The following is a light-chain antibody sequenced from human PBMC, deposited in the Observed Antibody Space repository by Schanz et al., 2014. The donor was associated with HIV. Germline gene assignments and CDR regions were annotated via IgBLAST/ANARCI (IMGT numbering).Light chain of an antibody. CDR1: SGSVSSSHY. Sequence: QAVVTQEASLSVSPGGTVTLTCGLTSGSVSSSHYPSWYQQTPGQTPRTLIYNTNVRSSGVPGRFSGSKSGNTASLTISGLQAEDEADYYCSSYTSSSTVVFGGGTKLTVL. CDR3: SSYTSSSTVV. CDR2: NTN. V-gene: IGLV8-61*01. J-gene: IGLJ2*01.